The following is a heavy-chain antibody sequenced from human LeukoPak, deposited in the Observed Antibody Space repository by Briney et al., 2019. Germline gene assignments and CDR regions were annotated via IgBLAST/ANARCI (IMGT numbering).Heavy chain of an antibody. CDR2: IYYSGST. V-gene: IGHV4-61*01. D-gene: IGHD5-24*01. Sequence: PSETLSLTCTVSGGSVNSGSYYWNWIRQPPGKGLEWIGYIYYSGSTNYNPSLKSRVTISVDTSKNQFSLKLSSVTAADTAVYYCARVSPSEWMATTNAFDIWGQGTMVTVSS. CDR3: ARVSPSEWMATTNAFDI. J-gene: IGHJ3*02. CDR1: GGSVNSGSYY.